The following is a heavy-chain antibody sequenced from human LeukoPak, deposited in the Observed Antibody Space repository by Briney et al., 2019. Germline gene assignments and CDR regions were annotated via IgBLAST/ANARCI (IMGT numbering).Heavy chain of an antibody. CDR3: ARVARSDTAMVLDY. Sequence: PSETLSLTCTVSGGSISSSSYYWGWIRQPPGKGLEWIGSIYYSGSTYYNPSLKSRVTISVDTSKNQFSLKLSSVTAADTAVYYCARVARSDTAMVLDYWGQGTLVTVSS. CDR1: GGSISSSSYY. CDR2: IYYSGST. V-gene: IGHV4-39*07. D-gene: IGHD5-18*01. J-gene: IGHJ4*02.